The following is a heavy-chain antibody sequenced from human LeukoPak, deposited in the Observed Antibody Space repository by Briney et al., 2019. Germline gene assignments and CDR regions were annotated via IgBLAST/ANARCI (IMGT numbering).Heavy chain of an antibody. V-gene: IGHV3-23*01. CDR1: GFTFSSYA. Sequence: PGGSLRLSCAASGFTFSSYAMSWVRQAPGKGLEWVSAISGSGGSTYYADSVKGRFTISRDNSKNTLYLQMNSLRAEDTAVYYYAKDGAYSSRLNAFDIWGQGTMVTVSS. CDR3: AKDGAYSSRLNAFDI. D-gene: IGHD6-13*01. CDR2: ISGSGGST. J-gene: IGHJ3*02.